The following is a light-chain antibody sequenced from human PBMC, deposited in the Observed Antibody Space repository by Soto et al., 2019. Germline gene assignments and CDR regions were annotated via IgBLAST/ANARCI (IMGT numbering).Light chain of an antibody. CDR2: AAS. V-gene: IGKV1-8*01. J-gene: IGKJ5*01. Sequence: AIRMTQSPSSLSASTGDRVTITCRASQGISSYLAWYQQKPGKAPKLLIYAASTLQSGVPSRFSGSGSGTDFTLTTSSLEPEDCAIYYCQQRQYWPPITFGQGTRLEI. CDR3: QQRQYWPPIT. CDR1: QGISSY.